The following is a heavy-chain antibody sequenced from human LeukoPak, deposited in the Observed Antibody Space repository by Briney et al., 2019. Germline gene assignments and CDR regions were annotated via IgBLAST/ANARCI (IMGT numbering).Heavy chain of an antibody. CDR2: IYPDDSDT. V-gene: IGHV5-51*01. CDR1: GYSFTTYW. D-gene: IGHD4-23*01. CDR3: ASRVVTADAFDI. Sequence: GESLKISCKGSGYSFTTYWIGWVRQMPGKGLEWMGIIYPDDSDTRYSPSFQGQVTISADKSTSTAYLQWSSLKASDTAMYYCASRVVTADAFDIWGQGTMVTVSS. J-gene: IGHJ3*02.